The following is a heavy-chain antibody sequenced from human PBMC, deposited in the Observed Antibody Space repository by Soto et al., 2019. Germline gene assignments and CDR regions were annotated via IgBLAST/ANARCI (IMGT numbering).Heavy chain of an antibody. D-gene: IGHD6-13*01. V-gene: IGHV3-30*04. J-gene: IGHJ4*02. CDR2: TSYDGKNK. CDR1: GFTFSNFV. CDR3: ARERAIAATGIFYY. Sequence: QVQLVESGGGVVQPGGSLRLSCAASGFTFSNFVMHWVRQAPGKGLEWVAATSYDGKNKDHADSVKGRSTISRDNSKNTLYLQMNSLRHEDTAVYLCARERAIAATGIFYYWGQGTLVTVSS.